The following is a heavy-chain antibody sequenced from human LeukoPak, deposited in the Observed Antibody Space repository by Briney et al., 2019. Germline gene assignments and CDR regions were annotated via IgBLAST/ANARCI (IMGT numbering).Heavy chain of an antibody. CDR3: ATRVRIAAGDLDY. D-gene: IGHD6-13*01. J-gene: IGHJ4*02. V-gene: IGHV1-8*02. CDR2: MNPNSGNT. Sequence: ASVKVSCKASGYTFTGYYMHWVRQAPGQGLEWMGWMNPNSGNTGYAQKFQGRVTMTRNTSISTAYMELSSLRSEDTAVYYCATRVRIAAGDLDYWGQGTLVTVSS. CDR1: GYTFTGYY.